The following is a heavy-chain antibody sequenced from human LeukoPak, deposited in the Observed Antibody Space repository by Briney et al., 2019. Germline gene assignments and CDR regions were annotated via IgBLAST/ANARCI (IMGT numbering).Heavy chain of an antibody. CDR2: ISYDGSNK. J-gene: IGHJ4*02. CDR3: ARDPREYKEGYFDY. V-gene: IGHV3-30-3*01. Sequence: GGSLRLSCAASGFIFSSYAMHWVRQAPGKGLEWVAVISYDGSNKYYADSVKGRFTISRDNSKNTLYLQMNSLRAEDTAVYYCARDPREYKEGYFDYWGQGTLVTVSS. CDR1: GFIFSSYA. D-gene: IGHD2/OR15-2a*01.